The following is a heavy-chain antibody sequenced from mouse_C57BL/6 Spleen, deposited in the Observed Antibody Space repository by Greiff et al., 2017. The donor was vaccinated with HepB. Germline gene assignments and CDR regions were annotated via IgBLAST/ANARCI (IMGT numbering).Heavy chain of an antibody. CDR2: IYPGDGDT. CDR3: ARDPTDYFDY. Sequence: VMLVESGPELVKPGASVKISCKASGYAFSSSWMNWVKQRPGKGLEWIGRIYPGDGDTNYNGKFKGKATLTADKSSSTAYMQLSSLTSEDSAVYFCARDPTDYFDYWGQGTTLTVSS. CDR1: GYAFSSSW. J-gene: IGHJ2*01. V-gene: IGHV1-82*01.